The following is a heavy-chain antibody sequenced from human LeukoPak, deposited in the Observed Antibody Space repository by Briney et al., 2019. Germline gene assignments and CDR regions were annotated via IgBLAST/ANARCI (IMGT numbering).Heavy chain of an antibody. V-gene: IGHV4-39*01. CDR1: GGSISSSSAY. Sequence: SVTLSLTCTVSGGSISSSSAYWGWIRQPPGKGLEWIGSIYYSKNTYYNPSLKSRVTISADTSKNQFSLTLGSVSATDTAVYYCVSPRGFSYGYFDYWGQGTLVTVSS. CDR3: VSPRGFSYGYFDY. J-gene: IGHJ4*02. CDR2: IYYSKNT. D-gene: IGHD5-18*01.